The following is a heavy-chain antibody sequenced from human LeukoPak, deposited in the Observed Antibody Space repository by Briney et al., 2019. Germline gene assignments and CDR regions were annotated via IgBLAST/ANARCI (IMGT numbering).Heavy chain of an antibody. Sequence: GGSLRHSCGASGFTFSNYAMHWVRQAPGKGLEWVSLISSGGTYEYYADSVKGRFTISRDNSKNTLYLQLNSLRAEDTAVYYCARDSTYYYDSGSSGPHYFDNWGQGTLVTVSS. CDR2: ISSGGTYE. J-gene: IGHJ4*02. D-gene: IGHD3-10*01. CDR1: GFTFSNYA. V-gene: IGHV3-30*01. CDR3: ARDSTYYYDSGSSGPHYFDN.